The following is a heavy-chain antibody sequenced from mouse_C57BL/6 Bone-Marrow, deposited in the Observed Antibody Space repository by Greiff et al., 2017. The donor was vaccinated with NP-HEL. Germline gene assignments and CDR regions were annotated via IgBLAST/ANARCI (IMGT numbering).Heavy chain of an antibody. CDR1: GFTFSSYG. V-gene: IGHV5-6*01. Sequence: DVHLVESGGDLVKPGGSLKLSCAASGFTFSSYGMSWVRQTPDKRLEWVATISSGGSYTYYPDSVKGRFTISRDNAKNTLYLQMSSLKSEDTAMYYCARHLLTDSYWYFDVWGTGTTVTVSS. CDR2: ISSGGSYT. CDR3: ARHLLTDSYWYFDV. J-gene: IGHJ1*03. D-gene: IGHD4-1*01.